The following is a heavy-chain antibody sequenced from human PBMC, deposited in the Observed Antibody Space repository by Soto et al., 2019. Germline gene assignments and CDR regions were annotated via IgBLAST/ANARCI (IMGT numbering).Heavy chain of an antibody. CDR1: GFTLSDAW. V-gene: IGHV3-15*01. Sequence: EVQLVESGGGLVKPGGSLRLSCTASGFTLSDAWMNWVRQAPGKGLEWVGRIKTKTEGETTDYAAPVKGRCTVSRDDPKNTLYLYMISLRTEDPATDYCASGEGRPSEHFDYLGQGSLVTVSS. D-gene: IGHD3-10*01. CDR2: IKTKTEGETT. J-gene: IGHJ4*02. CDR3: ASGEGRPSEHFDY.